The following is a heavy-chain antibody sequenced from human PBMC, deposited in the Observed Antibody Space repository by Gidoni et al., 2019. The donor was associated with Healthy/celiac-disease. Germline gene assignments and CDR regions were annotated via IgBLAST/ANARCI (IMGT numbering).Heavy chain of an antibody. D-gene: IGHD5-12*01. CDR1: GGSISSSSYY. Sequence: QLQLQESGPGLVKPSETLSRTCTVSGGSISSSSYYWGWIRQPPGKGLECIGSIYYSGSTYYNPSLKSRVTISVDTSKNQFSLKLSSVTAADTAVYYCARPKEGDGYENWYFDLWGRGTLVTVSS. CDR2: IYYSGST. V-gene: IGHV4-39*01. J-gene: IGHJ2*01. CDR3: ARPKEGDGYENWYFDL.